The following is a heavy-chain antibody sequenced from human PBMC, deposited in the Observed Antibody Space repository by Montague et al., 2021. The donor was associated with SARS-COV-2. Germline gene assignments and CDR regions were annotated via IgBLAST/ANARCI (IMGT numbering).Heavy chain of an antibody. CDR3: ARAPIYRSSWYAYFDY. Sequence: SETLSLTCTVSGGSISSYYWSWIRQPPGKGLEWIGNIYYSGSTXXXPSXXXRVTISVDTSKNQFSLKLSSVTAADAAMYFCARAPIYRSSWYAYFDYWGQGTLVTVSS. CDR2: IYYSGST. D-gene: IGHD6-13*01. V-gene: IGHV4-59*01. J-gene: IGHJ4*02. CDR1: GGSISSYY.